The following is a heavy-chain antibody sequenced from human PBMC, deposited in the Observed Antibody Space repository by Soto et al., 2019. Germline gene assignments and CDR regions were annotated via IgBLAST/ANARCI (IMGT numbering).Heavy chain of an antibody. CDR1: GFIFSRYA. D-gene: IGHD4-17*01. V-gene: IGHV3-30*04. Sequence: QVQLVESGGGVVQPGRSLRLSCAASGFIFSRYAMHWVRQAPGKGLEWVALISDDGRTKYYADSVKGRFTISRDNSKNTLYLQMNSLCAEDTAVYYCTRADLTVTLSVFDPWGQGTLVTVSS. CDR2: ISDDGRTK. J-gene: IGHJ5*02. CDR3: TRADLTVTLSVFDP.